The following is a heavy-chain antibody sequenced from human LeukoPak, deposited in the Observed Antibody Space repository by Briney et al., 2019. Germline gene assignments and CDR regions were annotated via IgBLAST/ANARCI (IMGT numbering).Heavy chain of an antibody. Sequence: PGGSLRLSCAASGFTFSDYYMSWIRQAPGKGLEWVSYISSSGSTIYYADSVKGRFTISRDNAKNSLYLQMNSLRAEDTAVYYCARDLDYDLLDTYYMDVWGKGTTVTVSS. J-gene: IGHJ6*03. CDR3: ARDLDYDLLDTYYMDV. CDR2: ISSSGSTI. D-gene: IGHD3-3*01. CDR1: GFTFSDYY. V-gene: IGHV3-11*01.